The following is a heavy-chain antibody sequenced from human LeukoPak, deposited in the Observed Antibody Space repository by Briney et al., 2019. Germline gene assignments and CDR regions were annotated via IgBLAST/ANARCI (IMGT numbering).Heavy chain of an antibody. D-gene: IGHD3-22*01. CDR1: GGSISSGGYS. J-gene: IGHJ3*02. CDR3: ATSKYYYDSSGYYYPDAFDI. CDR2: IYHSGST. Sequence: SQTLSLTCAVSGGSISSGGYSWRWIRQPPGKGLEGIGYIYHSGSTYYNPSLKSRVTISVDRSKNQFSLKLSSVTAADTAVYYCATSKYYYDSSGYYYPDAFDIWGQGTMVTVSS. V-gene: IGHV4-30-2*01.